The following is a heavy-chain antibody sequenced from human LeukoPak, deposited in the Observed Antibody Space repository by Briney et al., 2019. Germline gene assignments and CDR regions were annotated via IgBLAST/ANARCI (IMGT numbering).Heavy chain of an antibody. CDR1: GFTFSSYS. CDR2: ISSSSSTI. V-gene: IGHV3-48*04. J-gene: IGHJ4*02. Sequence: PGGSLRLSCAASGFTFSSYSMNWVRQAPGKGLEWVSYISSSSSTIYYADSVKGRFTISRDNAKNSLYLQMNSLRAEDTAVYYCAKLVVVIGTIDYFDYWGQGTLVTVSS. CDR3: AKLVVVIGTIDYFDY. D-gene: IGHD2-15*01.